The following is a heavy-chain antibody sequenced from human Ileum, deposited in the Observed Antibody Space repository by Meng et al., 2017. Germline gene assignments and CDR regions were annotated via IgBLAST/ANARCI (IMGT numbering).Heavy chain of an antibody. Sequence: QVPLQQWGPGLLKPSETLSLTCAVDGGSSSGDYWSWLRQTPGKGLEWIGEINRGGATNYSPSLRSRATISIDTSKNQFSLNLTSVTAADTAVYYCAVGPASEWFFDSWGQGSLVTVPS. J-gene: IGHJ4*02. D-gene: IGHD3-3*01. V-gene: IGHV4-34*01. CDR1: GGSSSGDY. CDR2: INRGGAT. CDR3: AVGPASEWFFDS.